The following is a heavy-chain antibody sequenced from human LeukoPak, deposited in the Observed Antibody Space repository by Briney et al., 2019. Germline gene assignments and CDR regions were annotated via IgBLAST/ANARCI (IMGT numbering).Heavy chain of an antibody. V-gene: IGHV3-7*01. Sequence: GGSLRLSCAASGFTFSNYWMSWVRQAPGKGPEWVANIKQDGSDKYYVDSVKGRFTISRDNAKNSLYLQMNSLRAEDTAVYYCARQVAGYGDYSYYYYMDVWGKGTTVTVSS. CDR1: GFTFSNYW. D-gene: IGHD4-17*01. CDR2: IKQDGSDK. CDR3: ARQVAGYGDYSYYYYMDV. J-gene: IGHJ6*03.